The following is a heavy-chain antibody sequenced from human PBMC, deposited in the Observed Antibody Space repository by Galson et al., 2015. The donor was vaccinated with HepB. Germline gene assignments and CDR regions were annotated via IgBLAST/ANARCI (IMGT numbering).Heavy chain of an antibody. CDR1: GFTFSRTG. Sequence: SLRLSCAGSGFTFSRTGMTWVRQAPGKGLECVSAISMSGSGRDYVDSVRGRFTISRDNSNNMLYLQMDDLRAKDTAVYYCAKGTTSIDYWGQGTLVTVSS. J-gene: IGHJ4*02. CDR3: AKGTTSIDY. V-gene: IGHV3-23*01. D-gene: IGHD1-1*01. CDR2: ISMSGSGR.